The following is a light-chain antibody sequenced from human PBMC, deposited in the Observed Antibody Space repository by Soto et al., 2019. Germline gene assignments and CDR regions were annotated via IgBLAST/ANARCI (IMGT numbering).Light chain of an antibody. Sequence: EIVLTQSPGRLSLSPGERATLSCRASQSVGSSQLAWYQQKPGQAPRLVMYGASSRATDTPDRFSGSGSGTDFTLTISRLEPEDFAVYYCQQYGSSPRTFGQGTKVEIK. V-gene: IGKV3-20*01. J-gene: IGKJ1*01. CDR1: QSVGSSQ. CDR2: GAS. CDR3: QQYGSSPRT.